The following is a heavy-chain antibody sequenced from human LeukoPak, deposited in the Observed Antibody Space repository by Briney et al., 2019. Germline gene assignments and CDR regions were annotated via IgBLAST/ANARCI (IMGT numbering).Heavy chain of an antibody. CDR1: GYTFISYA. J-gene: IGHJ5*02. CDR2: INAGNGNT. V-gene: IGHV1-3*01. D-gene: IGHD3-3*01. Sequence: GASVKVSCKASGYTFISYAMHWVRQAPGQRLEWMGWINAGNGNTKYSQKFQGRVTITRDTSASTAYMELGSLRSEDTAVYYCARDGDFWSGYYTHWFDPWGQGTLVTVSS. CDR3: ARDGDFWSGYYTHWFDP.